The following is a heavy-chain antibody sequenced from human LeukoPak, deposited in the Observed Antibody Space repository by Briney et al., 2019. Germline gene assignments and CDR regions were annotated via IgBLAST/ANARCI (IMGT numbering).Heavy chain of an antibody. Sequence: ASVKVSCKASGYSFSTHWMHWVRQAPGQGLEWMGIINPSGGFTSYAQKLQGRVTMTRDTSISTAYMELSRLRSDDTAVYYCAKGPCSGGSCQSARYDWGQGTLVTVSS. D-gene: IGHD2-15*01. CDR1: GYSFSTHW. V-gene: IGHV1-46*01. CDR2: INPSGGFT. CDR3: AKGPCSGGSCQSARYD. J-gene: IGHJ4*02.